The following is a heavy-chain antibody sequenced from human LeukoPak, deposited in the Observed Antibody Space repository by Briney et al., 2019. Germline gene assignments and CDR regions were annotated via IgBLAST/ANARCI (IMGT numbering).Heavy chain of an antibody. CDR1: GFTFSNYG. J-gene: IGHJ6*02. Sequence: GGSLRLSCAVSGFTFSNYGMHWVRQAPGKGLEWVAVIWYDGSNKYYADSVKGRFTISRDNSKNTLYLQMNSLRAEDTAVYYCARVLGGSYYYYGMDVWGQGTTVTVSS. CDR3: ARVLGGSYYYYGMDV. V-gene: IGHV3-33*08. CDR2: IWYDGSNK. D-gene: IGHD1-26*01.